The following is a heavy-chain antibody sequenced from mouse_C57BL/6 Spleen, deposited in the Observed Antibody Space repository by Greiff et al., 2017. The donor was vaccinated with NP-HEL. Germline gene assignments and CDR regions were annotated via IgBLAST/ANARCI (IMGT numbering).Heavy chain of an antibody. V-gene: IGHV12-3*01. CDR2: ITHSGET. J-gene: IGHJ1*03. CDR3: AGDRGGWHIVDV. D-gene: IGHD3-1*01. CDR1: GFPITSGYY. Sequence: QVQLKESGPGLVKPSQSLFLTCSITGFPITSGYYWIWIRQSPGKPLEWMGYITHSGETFYNPSLQSPISITRETSKNQFFLQLNSVTTEDTAMYYCAGDRGGWHIVDVWGTGTTVTVAS.